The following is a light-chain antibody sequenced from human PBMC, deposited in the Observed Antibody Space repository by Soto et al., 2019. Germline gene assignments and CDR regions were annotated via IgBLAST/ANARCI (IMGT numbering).Light chain of an antibody. Sequence: DIQMTQYPSSLSASVGDRVTITCRASKGISNYLAWYQQKPGKVPKLLIYAASTLQSGVPSRFSGSGSGTDFTLTISSLQPEDVATYYCQKYNSAPPTFGGGTKVEIK. V-gene: IGKV1-27*01. CDR1: KGISNY. CDR3: QKYNSAPPT. J-gene: IGKJ4*01. CDR2: AAS.